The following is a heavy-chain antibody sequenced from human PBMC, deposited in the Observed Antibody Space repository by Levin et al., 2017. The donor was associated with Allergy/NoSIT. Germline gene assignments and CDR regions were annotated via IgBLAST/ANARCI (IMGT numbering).Heavy chain of an antibody. Sequence: GGSLRLSCAASGFTFSSYAMHWVRQAPGKGLEWVAVISYDGSNKYYADSVKGRFTISRDNSKNTLYLQMNSLRAEDTAVYYCASPVGVAGTGAFDIWGQGTMVTVSS. CDR1: GFTFSSYA. D-gene: IGHD6-19*01. CDR3: ASPVGVAGTGAFDI. J-gene: IGHJ3*02. CDR2: ISYDGSNK. V-gene: IGHV3-30*04.